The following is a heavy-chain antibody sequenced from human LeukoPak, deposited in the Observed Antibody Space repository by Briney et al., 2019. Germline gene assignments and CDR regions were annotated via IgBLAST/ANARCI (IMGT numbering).Heavy chain of an antibody. V-gene: IGHV4-39*02. CDR1: GGSITSSSYY. CDR2: IDRGGVR. D-gene: IGHD2-8*01. Sequence: AETLSLTCTVSGGSITSSSYYWGWLRQPPGKGPESIGTIDRGGVRYYRPVFESRPSMFTYENHVSLQLTSVTASDAAVYYCARYGVTSVARLNYFDVWGQGLLLIVS. J-gene: IGHJ1*01. CDR3: ARYGVTSVARLNYFDV.